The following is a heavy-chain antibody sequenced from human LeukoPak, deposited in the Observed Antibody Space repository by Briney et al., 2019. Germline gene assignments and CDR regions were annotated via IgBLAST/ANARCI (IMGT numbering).Heavy chain of an antibody. Sequence: VGSLRLSCAASGFTFSSYWMSWVRQAPGKGLEWVANIKQDGSEKYYVDSVKGRFTISRDNAKNSLYLQMNSLRAEDTAVYYCARVSYYDSSGYYPAYYYYYYMDVWGKGTTVTVSS. CDR3: ARVSYYDSSGYYPAYYYYYYMDV. J-gene: IGHJ6*03. D-gene: IGHD3-22*01. V-gene: IGHV3-7*01. CDR2: IKQDGSEK. CDR1: GFTFSSYW.